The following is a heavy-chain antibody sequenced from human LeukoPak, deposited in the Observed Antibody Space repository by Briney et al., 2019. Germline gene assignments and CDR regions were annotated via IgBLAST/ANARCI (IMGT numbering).Heavy chain of an antibody. J-gene: IGHJ5*02. CDR2: IYHSGST. CDR1: GYSISSGYY. CDR3: ARTPDANWFDP. Sequence: SETLSLTCAVSGYSISSGYYWGWIRQPPGKGLEWIASIYHSGSTYYNPSLKSRVTISVDTSKNQVSLKLSSVTAADTAVYYCARTPDANWFDPWGQGTLVTVSS. V-gene: IGHV4-38-2*01.